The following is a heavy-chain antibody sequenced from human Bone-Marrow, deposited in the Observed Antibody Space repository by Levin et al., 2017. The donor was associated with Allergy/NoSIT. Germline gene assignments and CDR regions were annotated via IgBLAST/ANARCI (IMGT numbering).Heavy chain of an antibody. Sequence: PGGSLRLSCAASGLTFNTYAMNWVRQAPGKGLEWVSTISGSGGSTYYADSVKGRFTISRDNSKNTLYLQMNSLRVEDTAVYYCASVVGFSDAPTYYYSGMDVWGQGTTVTVSS. CDR2: ISGSGGST. CDR1: GLTFNTYA. J-gene: IGHJ6*02. V-gene: IGHV3-23*01. CDR3: ASVVGFSDAPTYYYSGMDV. D-gene: IGHD2-15*01.